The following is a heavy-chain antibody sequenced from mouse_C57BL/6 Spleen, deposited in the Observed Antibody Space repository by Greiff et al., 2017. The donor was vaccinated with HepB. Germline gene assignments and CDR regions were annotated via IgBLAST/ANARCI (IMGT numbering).Heavy chain of an antibody. V-gene: IGHV1-50*01. CDR3: ARGGYYGNYDYFDY. D-gene: IGHD2-1*01. CDR1: GYTFTSYW. CDR2: IDPSDSYT. J-gene: IGHJ2*01. Sequence: QVQLKESGAELVKPGASVKLSCKASGYTFTSYWMQWVKQRPGQGLEWIGEIDPSDSYTNYKQKFKGKATLTVDTSSSTAYMQLSSLTSEDSAVYYCARGGYYGNYDYFDYWGQGTTLTVSS.